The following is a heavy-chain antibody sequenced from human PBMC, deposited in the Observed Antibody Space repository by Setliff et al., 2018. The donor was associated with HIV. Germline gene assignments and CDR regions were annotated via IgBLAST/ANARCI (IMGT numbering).Heavy chain of an antibody. CDR3: ARDSCRYESSSCNHFDY. CDR1: GFTFRSYA. J-gene: IGHJ4*02. Sequence: GGSLRLSCAASGFTFRSYAMHWVRQAPGKGLEWVADISHDGSIEDYADSVRGRFTISRDNSKSAVYLQMNSLRPEDTAVYYCARDSCRYESSSCNHFDYWGQGTVVTVSS. V-gene: IGHV3-30*04. CDR2: ISHDGSIE. D-gene: IGHD6-6*01.